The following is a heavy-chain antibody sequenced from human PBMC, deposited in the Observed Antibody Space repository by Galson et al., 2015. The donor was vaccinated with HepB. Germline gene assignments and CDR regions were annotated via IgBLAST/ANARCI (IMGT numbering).Heavy chain of an antibody. Sequence: SLRLSCAASGFTFSSYAMSWVRQAPGKGLEWVSAISGSGGSTYCADSVMGRFTISRDNSKNTLYLQMNSLRAEDTAVYYCAKDRQQWPSLSDYWGQGTLVTVSS. CDR3: AKDRQQWPSLSDY. CDR2: ISGSGGST. J-gene: IGHJ4*02. V-gene: IGHV3-23*01. CDR1: GFTFSSYA. D-gene: IGHD6-19*01.